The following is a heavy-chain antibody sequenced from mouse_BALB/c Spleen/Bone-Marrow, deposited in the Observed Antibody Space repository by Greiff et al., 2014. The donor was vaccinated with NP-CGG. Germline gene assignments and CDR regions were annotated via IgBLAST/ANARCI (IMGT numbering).Heavy chain of an antibody. CDR1: GFSLTSYG. Sequence: QVQLQQSGPGLVAPSQSLSITCTVSGFSLTSYGVHWVRQPPGKGLEWLGVIWADGSTNYNSALMSRLSIGKDNSKSQVFLKMNSLQTDDTAMYYCARITTATGAMDYWGQETSVTVSS. CDR3: ARITTATGAMDY. D-gene: IGHD1-2*01. V-gene: IGHV2-9*02. J-gene: IGHJ4*01. CDR2: IWADGST.